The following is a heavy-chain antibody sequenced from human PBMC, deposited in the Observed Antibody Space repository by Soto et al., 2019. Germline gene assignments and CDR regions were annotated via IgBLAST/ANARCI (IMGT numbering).Heavy chain of an antibody. CDR1: GGSFSGDY. CDR3: AIRRITISGRLDL. CDR2: INHSGST. D-gene: IGHD3-9*01. J-gene: IGHJ5*02. Sequence: SETLSLTCAVYGGSFSGDYWSWIRQPPGKGLEWIGEINHSGSTNYNPSLKSRVTISIDTFKNQFSLKLCSVTAAETAVYYCAIRRITISGRLDLWGQGTLVTVSS. V-gene: IGHV4-34*01.